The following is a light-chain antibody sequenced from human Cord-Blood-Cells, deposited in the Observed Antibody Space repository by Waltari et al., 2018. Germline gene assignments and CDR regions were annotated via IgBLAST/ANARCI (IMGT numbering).Light chain of an antibody. J-gene: IGKJ1*01. V-gene: IGKV4-1*01. CDR2: WAS. Sequence: DIVMTQSPDSLAVSLGERATINCKSSQSVLYSSNIKNYLAWYQQKPGQPPKLLIYWASTRESGVPDRFSGSGSGTDFTLTISSLQAEDVAVYYCQQYYSTPTWTFGQGTKVEIK. CDR3: QQYYSTPTWT. CDR1: QSVLYSSNIKNY.